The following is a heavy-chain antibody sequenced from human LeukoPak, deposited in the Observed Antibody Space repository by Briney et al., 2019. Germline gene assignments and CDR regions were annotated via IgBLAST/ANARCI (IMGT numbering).Heavy chain of an antibody. V-gene: IGHV3-30-3*01. J-gene: IGHJ4*02. CDR3: ARGPAYDSSGYSVLWFDY. D-gene: IGHD3-22*01. Sequence: GGSLRLSCAASGFTFSSYAMHWVRQAPGKGLEWVAVISYDGSNKYYADSVKGRFTISRDNSKNTLYLQMNSLRAEDTAAYYCARGPAYDSSGYSVLWFDYWGQGTLVTVSS. CDR1: GFTFSSYA. CDR2: ISYDGSNK.